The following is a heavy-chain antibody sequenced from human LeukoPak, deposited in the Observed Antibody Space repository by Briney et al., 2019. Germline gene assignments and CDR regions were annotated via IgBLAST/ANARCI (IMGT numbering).Heavy chain of an antibody. CDR1: GGSISSYY. CDR2: MYYSGNT. V-gene: IGHV4-59*08. J-gene: IGHJ3*02. D-gene: IGHD1-26*01. Sequence: SETLSLTCNVSGGSISSYYWSWIRQPPGKGLEWIGYMYYSGNTNYNPSLKSRVTTSVDSSKNQFSLKLSSVTAADTAVYYCARHTLVGARNAFDIWGQGTTVTVSS. CDR3: ARHTLVGARNAFDI.